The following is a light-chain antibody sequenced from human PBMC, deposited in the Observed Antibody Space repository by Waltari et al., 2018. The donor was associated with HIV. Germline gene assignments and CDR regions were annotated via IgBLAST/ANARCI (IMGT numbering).Light chain of an antibody. CDR2: EVT. V-gene: IGLV2-23*02. CDR3: CSYAGSRGVV. Sequence: QSALTQPASVSGSPGQSIPISCTGTSSDVGSYNLVSWYQHHPHKAPQVGIYEVTKRPSGVSNRFSGSKSGNTASLTISGLQAEDESDYYCCSYAGSRGVVFGGGTKLTVL. J-gene: IGLJ2*01. CDR1: SSDVGSYNL.